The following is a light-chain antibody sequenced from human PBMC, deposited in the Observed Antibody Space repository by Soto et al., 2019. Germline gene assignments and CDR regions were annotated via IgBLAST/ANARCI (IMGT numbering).Light chain of an antibody. CDR1: SSDIGTYNY. Sequence: QSALTQPASVSGSPGQTLTISCTGTSSDIGTYNYVSWYQQHPGKAPTLIIYDVSSRPSGVSIRFSGSKSVNTASLTISGLQAEDEADYYCSSFTADNTQVFGTGTKLTVL. J-gene: IGLJ1*01. V-gene: IGLV2-14*03. CDR3: SSFTADNTQV. CDR2: DVS.